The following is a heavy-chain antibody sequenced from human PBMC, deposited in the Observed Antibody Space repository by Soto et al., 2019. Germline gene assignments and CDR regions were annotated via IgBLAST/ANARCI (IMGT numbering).Heavy chain of an antibody. Sequence: GSLRLSCAASGFTFTDYYMSWIRQAPGKGLEWVSYISSTGSYTNYADSVKGRFTISRDNANNSLYLQMNSLRAEDTAVYYCVGSAGIPFDYWGQGTLVTVSS. J-gene: IGHJ4*02. CDR2: ISSTGSYT. CDR1: GFTFTDYY. D-gene: IGHD1-1*01. CDR3: VGSAGIPFDY. V-gene: IGHV3-11*06.